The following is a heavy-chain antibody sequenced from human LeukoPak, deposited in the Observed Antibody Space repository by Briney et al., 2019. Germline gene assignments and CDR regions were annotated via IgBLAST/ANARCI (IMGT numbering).Heavy chain of an antibody. J-gene: IGHJ4*02. D-gene: IGHD5-18*01. CDR1: GFTVSSNY. CDR3: ARSGYSYKFDY. V-gene: IGHV3-21*01. Sequence: GGSLRLSCAASGFTVSSNYMSWVRQAPGKGLEWVSSISSSSSYIYYADSVKGRFTISRDNAKNSLYLQMNSLRAEDTAVYYCARSGYSYKFDYWGQGTLVTVSS. CDR2: ISSSSSYI.